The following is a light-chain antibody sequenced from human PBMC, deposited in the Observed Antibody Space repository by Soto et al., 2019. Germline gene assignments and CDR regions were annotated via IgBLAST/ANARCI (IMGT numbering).Light chain of an antibody. CDR3: QQRSNWPLT. J-gene: IGKJ4*01. Sequence: TQCPATLSVSRGERDTLSCTASQSVSSSYLAWYQQKPGQAPRLLIYDASNRATGIPARFRGSGSGTDFTLTISSLEPEDFAVYYCQQRSNWPLTFGGGSEVEIK. V-gene: IGKV3D-20*02. CDR2: DAS. CDR1: QSVSSSY.